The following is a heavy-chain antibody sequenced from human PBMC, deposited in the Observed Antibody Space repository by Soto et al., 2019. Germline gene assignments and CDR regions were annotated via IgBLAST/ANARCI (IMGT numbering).Heavy chain of an antibody. CDR1: GGSIRNGDYY. J-gene: IGHJ4*02. CDR3: VTVNLVGAAYDFDY. V-gene: IGHV4-30-4*02. D-gene: IGHD1-26*01. Sequence: PSETLSLTCPVSGGSIRNGDYYWGWIRQPPGKGLEWIGYVYYSRTTYSHPSLNSRVSISVDTSENQFSLRLTSVTAADTAVYYCVTVNLVGAAYDFDYWGQGTLVTVSS. CDR2: VYYSRTT.